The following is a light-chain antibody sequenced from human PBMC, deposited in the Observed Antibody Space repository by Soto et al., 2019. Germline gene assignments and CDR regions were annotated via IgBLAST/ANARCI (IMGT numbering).Light chain of an antibody. V-gene: IGLV2-14*01. J-gene: IGLJ1*01. CDR1: SSDVGGYNY. CDR3: SSYTSSTTYV. CDR2: DVS. Sequence: QSALTERGAVSATTGQPTAISYTRTSSDVGGYNYVSWYQQHPGKAPKLMIYDVSNRPSGASNRFSGSKSGNTASLTISGLQAEDEADYYCSSYTSSTTYVFGTGTKVTVL.